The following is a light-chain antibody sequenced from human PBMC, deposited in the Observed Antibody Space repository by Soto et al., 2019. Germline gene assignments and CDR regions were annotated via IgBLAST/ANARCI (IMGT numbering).Light chain of an antibody. CDR2: LGS. V-gene: IGKV2-28*01. CDR1: QDISNY. J-gene: IGKJ1*01. Sequence: MTQSPSSLPAPVGDRVTITCQASQDISNYLDWYLQKPGQSPQLLIYLGSNRASGVPDRFSGSGSGTDFTLKISRVEAEDVGVYYCMQALQTPWTFGQGTKVDIK. CDR3: MQALQTPWT.